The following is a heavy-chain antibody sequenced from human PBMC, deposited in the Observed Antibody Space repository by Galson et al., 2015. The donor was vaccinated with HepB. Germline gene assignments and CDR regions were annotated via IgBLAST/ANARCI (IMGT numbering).Heavy chain of an antibody. CDR2: ISFDGTTQ. CDR3: AKDLGLTGSFQNFDY. V-gene: IGHV3-30*18. CDR1: GFTFSDYA. D-gene: IGHD1-26*01. J-gene: IGHJ4*02. Sequence: SLRLSCAGSGFTFSDYAIHWVRRAPGKGLERLAIISFDGTTQYYADSVKGRFTISRDNSKNTVYLQMSSLRAADTALYYCAKDLGLTGSFQNFDYWGQGTLVTVSS.